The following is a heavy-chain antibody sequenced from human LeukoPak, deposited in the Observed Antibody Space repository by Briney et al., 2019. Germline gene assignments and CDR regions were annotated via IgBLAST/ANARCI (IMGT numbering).Heavy chain of an antibody. CDR3: ARHDSPQWLENDY. J-gene: IGHJ4*02. CDR2: IYYSGST. V-gene: IGHV4-59*08. D-gene: IGHD6-19*01. Sequence: SETLSLTCTVSGGSINSDYWSWIRQPPGKGLEWIGYIYYSGSTTYSPSLKSRVTISVDTSKNQFSLKLNSVTAADTAVYYCARHDSPQWLENDYWGQGTLVTVSS. CDR1: GGSINSDY.